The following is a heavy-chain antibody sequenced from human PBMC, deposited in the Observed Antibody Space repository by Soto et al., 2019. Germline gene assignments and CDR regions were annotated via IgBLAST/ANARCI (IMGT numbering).Heavy chain of an antibody. D-gene: IGHD6-13*01. J-gene: IGHJ4*02. V-gene: IGHV3-23*01. CDR2: ISGSGGST. Sequence: GGSLRLSCAASGFTSSSYAMSWVRQAPGKGLEWVSAISGSGGSTYYADSVKGRFTISRDNSKNTLYLQMNSQRAEGTDVYYCAKDLQYSSSWYDYWGQGTLVTVSS. CDR1: GFTSSSYA. CDR3: AKDLQYSSSWYDY.